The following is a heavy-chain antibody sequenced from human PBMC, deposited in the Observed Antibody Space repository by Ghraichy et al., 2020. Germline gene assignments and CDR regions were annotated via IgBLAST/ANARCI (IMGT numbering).Heavy chain of an antibody. D-gene: IGHD6-13*01. V-gene: IGHV3-23*01. CDR2: ISGRGSTT. CDR3: AKETQRTTAAGPIDY. Sequence: GGSLRLSCAGSGFTFNSYAMNWVRQAPGKGLEWGSIISGRGSTTYYADSVKGRFTISRDNSKNILYLQMNSLRAEDTAVYYCAKETQRTTAAGPIDYWGQGTMVTVS. CDR1: GFTFNSYA. J-gene: IGHJ4*02.